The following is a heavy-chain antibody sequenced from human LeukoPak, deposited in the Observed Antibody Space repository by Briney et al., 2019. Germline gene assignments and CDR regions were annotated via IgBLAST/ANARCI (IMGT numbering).Heavy chain of an antibody. CDR1: GGSISSYY. J-gene: IGHJ6*02. CDR3: ARGGSSWYYYYGMDV. D-gene: IGHD6-13*01. V-gene: IGHV4-59*01. CDR2: IYYSGST. Sequence: PSETLSLTCTVSGGSISSYYWSWIRQPPGKGLEWIGYIYYSGSTNYNPSLKSRVTISVDTSKNQFSLKLSSVTAADTAVYYCARGGSSWYYYYGMDVWGQGTTVTVSS.